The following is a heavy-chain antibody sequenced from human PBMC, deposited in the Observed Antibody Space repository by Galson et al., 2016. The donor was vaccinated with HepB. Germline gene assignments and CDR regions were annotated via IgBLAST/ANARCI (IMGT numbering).Heavy chain of an antibody. CDR1: GGSISSSSW. Sequence: TLSLTCAVSGGSISSSSWWSWVRQPPGGGLEWIGDIYHNGTTNYNPSLKSRVTISEDQSKKQFSLKLSSLTAADTAVYYCAKEGPVGTGCYSALDHWGQGTLVTVSS. V-gene: IGHV4-4*02. J-gene: IGHJ5*02. CDR3: AKEGPVGTGCYSALDH. CDR2: IYHNGTT. D-gene: IGHD3-10*01.